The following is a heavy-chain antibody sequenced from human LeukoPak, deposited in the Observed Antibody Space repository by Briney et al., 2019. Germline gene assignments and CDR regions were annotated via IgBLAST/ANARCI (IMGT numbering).Heavy chain of an antibody. CDR3: ALLLRYLDWLEGRAFDI. CDR1: GFTFSSYE. Sequence: PGGSLRLSCAASGFTFSSYEMNWVRQAPGKGLEWVSYISSSGSTIYYADSVKGRFTISRDNAKNSLYLQMNSLRAEDTAVYYCALLLRYLDWLEGRAFDIWGQGTMVTVSS. V-gene: IGHV3-48*03. J-gene: IGHJ3*02. D-gene: IGHD3-9*01. CDR2: ISSSGSTI.